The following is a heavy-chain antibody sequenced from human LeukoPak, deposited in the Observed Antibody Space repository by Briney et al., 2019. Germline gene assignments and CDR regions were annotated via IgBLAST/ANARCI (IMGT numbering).Heavy chain of an antibody. CDR3: ARHSGSYYQPWDY. Sequence: PSETLSLTCTVSGGSITTTSYYWGWIRQPPGKGLEWIGSIYYSGSTYYNPSLKTRVTMSVDTSKNQFSLKLSSVTAADTAVYYCARHSGSYYQPWDYWGQGTLVTVSS. D-gene: IGHD1-26*01. CDR2: IYYSGST. V-gene: IGHV4-39*01. CDR1: GGSITTTSYY. J-gene: IGHJ4*02.